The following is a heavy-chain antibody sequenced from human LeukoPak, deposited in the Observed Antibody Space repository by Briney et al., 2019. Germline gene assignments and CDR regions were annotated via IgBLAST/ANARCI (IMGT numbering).Heavy chain of an antibody. D-gene: IGHD3-10*01. J-gene: IGHJ4*02. Sequence: GGSLRLSCAASGFTFSSYGMHWVRQAPGKGLEWVAFILYDGSNKYYADSVKGRFTISRDNSKNTLYLQMNSLRAEDTAVYYCAKDATMVRGVADFIDYWGQGTLVTVSS. CDR1: GFTFSSYG. V-gene: IGHV3-30*02. CDR2: ILYDGSNK. CDR3: AKDATMVRGVADFIDY.